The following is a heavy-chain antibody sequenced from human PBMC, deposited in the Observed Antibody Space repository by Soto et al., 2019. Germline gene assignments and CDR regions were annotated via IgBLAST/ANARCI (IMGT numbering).Heavy chain of an antibody. D-gene: IGHD3-22*01. V-gene: IGHV1-2*04. CDR2: INPNSGGT. J-gene: IGHJ6*02. Sequence: ASVKVSCKASGYTFTGYYMHWVRQAPGQGLEWMGWINPNSGGTNYAQKFQGWVTMTRDTSISTAYMELSRLRSDDTAVYYCARDSGVGYDSSGSYPVYYYGMDVWGQGTTVTVYS. CDR1: GYTFTGYY. CDR3: ARDSGVGYDSSGSYPVYYYGMDV.